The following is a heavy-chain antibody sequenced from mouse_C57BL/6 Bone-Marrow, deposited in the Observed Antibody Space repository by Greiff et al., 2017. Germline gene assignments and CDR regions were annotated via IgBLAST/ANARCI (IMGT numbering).Heavy chain of an antibody. CDR2: INPRDGST. V-gene: IGHV1-85*01. J-gene: IGHJ1*03. Sequence: QVQLQQSGPELVKPGASVKLSCKASGYTFTSYDINWVKQRPGQGLEWIGWINPRDGSTKYNEKFKGKATLTVDPSSSTAYLELHSLTSEDSAVYCCARDYGSSYWYFDVWGTGTTVTVSS. D-gene: IGHD1-1*01. CDR3: ARDYGSSYWYFDV. CDR1: GYTFTSYD.